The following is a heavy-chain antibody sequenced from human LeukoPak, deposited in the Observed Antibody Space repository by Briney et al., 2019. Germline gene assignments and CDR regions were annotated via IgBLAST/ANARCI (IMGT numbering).Heavy chain of an antibody. CDR1: GFTFSNYA. CDR3: TKDRANDVLEYFQY. D-gene: IGHD2-8*01. J-gene: IGHJ1*01. CDR2: ISGSSDST. Sequence: GGSQTHSCAASGFTFSNYAITGVRQAPAKGLEWVSSISGSSDSTYYADCVKGRLTIFRDKTKNTLYLQMNSLRAEGTAVYYCTKDRANDVLEYFQYWGQGTLVTVSS. V-gene: IGHV3-23*01.